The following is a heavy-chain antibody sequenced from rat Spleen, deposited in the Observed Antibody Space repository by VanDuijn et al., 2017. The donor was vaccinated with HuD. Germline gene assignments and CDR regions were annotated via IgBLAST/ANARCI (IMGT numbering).Heavy chain of an antibody. CDR2: INPDNSAV. D-gene: IGHD1-1*01. V-gene: IGHV4-2*01. CDR3: AREGSFYYSGDPDWLAY. J-gene: IGHJ3*01. Sequence: EVQLVESGGGLVQPGRSMKLSCAASGFTFSNYYMAWVRQAPGKGLEWIGEINPDNSAVNFTPSLKDKFTISRDNAQNTLYLQMSKLGSDDTAIYYCAREGSFYYSGDPDWLAYWGQGTLVTVSS. CDR1: GFTFSNYY.